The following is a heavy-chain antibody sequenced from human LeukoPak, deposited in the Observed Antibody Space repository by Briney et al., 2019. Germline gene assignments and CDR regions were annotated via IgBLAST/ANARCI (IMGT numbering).Heavy chain of an antibody. Sequence: PGGSLRLSCEASGFTVSSNYMSWVRQAPGKGLEWVSVIYSGSSTYYADSVKGRFTISRDNSKNTLYLQMNSLRAEDTAVYDCARVGVGCSGGSCYADWFDPWGQGTLVTVSS. CDR1: GFTVSSNY. CDR3: ARVGVGCSGGSCYADWFDP. D-gene: IGHD2-15*01. V-gene: IGHV3-53*01. CDR2: IYSGSST. J-gene: IGHJ5*02.